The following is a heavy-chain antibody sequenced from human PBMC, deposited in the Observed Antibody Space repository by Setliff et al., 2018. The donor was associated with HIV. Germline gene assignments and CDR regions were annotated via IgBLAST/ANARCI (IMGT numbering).Heavy chain of an antibody. CDR1: GFAFSTYA. CDR3: TKVGPTYNYDSSGYYRWGGFDI. V-gene: IGHV3-23*01. CDR2: VSGSAFST. Sequence: GGSLRLSCAASGFAFSTYAMSWVRQAPGKGLEWVSIVSGSAFSTYYADSVKGRFTISRDNSKNTLYLQMDSLRAEDTAIYYCTKVGPTYNYDSSGYYRWGGFDIWGQGTMVTVS. J-gene: IGHJ3*02. D-gene: IGHD3-22*01.